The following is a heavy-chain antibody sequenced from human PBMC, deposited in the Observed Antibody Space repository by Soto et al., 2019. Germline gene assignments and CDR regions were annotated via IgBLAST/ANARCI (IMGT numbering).Heavy chain of an antibody. D-gene: IGHD3-22*01. CDR1: GDSISTSSY. Sequence: SETLSLTCTVSGDSISTSSYWNWIRQSPGKELEWIGYVSFSGRTSYNPSLKSRVTISVDTSKNQLSLKLSSVTAADTAVYYCARSREMYYYDSSGYYAHWGQGTLVT. CDR2: VSFSGRT. J-gene: IGHJ4*02. V-gene: IGHV4-59*01. CDR3: ARSREMYYYDSSGYYAH.